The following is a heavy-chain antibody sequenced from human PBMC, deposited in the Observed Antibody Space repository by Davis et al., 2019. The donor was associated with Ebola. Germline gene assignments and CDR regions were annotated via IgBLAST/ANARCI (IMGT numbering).Heavy chain of an antibody. CDR3: ARGPYSSDAGSQHQGLDY. CDR2: ISGSGGST. J-gene: IGHJ4*02. D-gene: IGHD3-10*01. CDR1: GFSFSTYA. V-gene: IGHV3-23*01. Sequence: ESLKISCAASGFSFSTYAMTWVRQAPGKGLEWVSAISGSGGSTYYTDSVKGRFTVSRDSSKNTVSLQMNGLRAEDTAMYYCARGPYSSDAGSQHQGLDYWGQGTLVTVSS.